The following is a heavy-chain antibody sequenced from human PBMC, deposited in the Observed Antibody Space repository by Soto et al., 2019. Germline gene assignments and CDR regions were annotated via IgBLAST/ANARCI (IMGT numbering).Heavy chain of an antibody. CDR3: ARGITMVRGVSKPPYDWFDP. J-gene: IGHJ5*02. CDR1: GGTFSSYA. CDR2: IIPIFGTA. D-gene: IGHD3-10*01. V-gene: IGHV1-69*01. Sequence: QVQLVQSGAEVKKPGSSVKVSCKASGGTFSSYAISWVRQAPGQGLEWMGGIIPIFGTANYAQKFQGRVTITAVESTSTAYMELSSLRSEATAVYYCARGITMVRGVSKPPYDWFDPWGQGTLVTVSS.